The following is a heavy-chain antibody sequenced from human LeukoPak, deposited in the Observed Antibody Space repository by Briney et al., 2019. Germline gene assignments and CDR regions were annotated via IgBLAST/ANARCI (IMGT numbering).Heavy chain of an antibody. D-gene: IGHD3-3*01. CDR2: INHSGST. CDR3: ARVKKFFGVVIHHRFDY. Sequence: SETLSLTCAVSGYSISSGYYWGWIRQPPGKGLEWIGEINHSGSTNYNPSLKSRVTISVDTSKNQFSLKLSSVTAADTAVYYCARVKKFFGVVIHHRFDYWGQGTLVTVSS. J-gene: IGHJ4*02. V-gene: IGHV4-38-2*01. CDR1: GYSISSGYY.